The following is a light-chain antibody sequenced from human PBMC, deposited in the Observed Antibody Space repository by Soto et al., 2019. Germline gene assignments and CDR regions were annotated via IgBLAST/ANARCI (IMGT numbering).Light chain of an antibody. CDR3: CSYADSSTYV. CDR2: EGS. Sequence: QSVLTQPASVSGSPGQSITISCNGTSSDVGSYNLVSWYQQHPGEAPKLMIYEGSKRPSGVSNRFSGSKSGNTASLTISGLQAEDDADYYCCSYADSSTYVFGTGTKVTVL. J-gene: IGLJ1*01. CDR1: SSDVGSYNL. V-gene: IGLV2-23*01.